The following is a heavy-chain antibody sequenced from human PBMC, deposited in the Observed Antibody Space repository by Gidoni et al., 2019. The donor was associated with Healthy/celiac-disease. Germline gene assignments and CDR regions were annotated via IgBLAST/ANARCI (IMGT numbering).Heavy chain of an antibody. Sequence: EVQLVESGGGLVEPGGSLRLSCAASGFTFSSYSMNWVRQAPGKGLEWVSSISSSSSYIYYADSVKGRFTISRDNAKNSLYLQMNSLRAEDTAVYYCARDPSLAVAGRGGANWFDPWGQGTLVTVSS. CDR1: GFTFSSYS. CDR2: ISSSSSYI. CDR3: ARDPSLAVAGRGGANWFDP. J-gene: IGHJ5*02. D-gene: IGHD6-19*01. V-gene: IGHV3-21*01.